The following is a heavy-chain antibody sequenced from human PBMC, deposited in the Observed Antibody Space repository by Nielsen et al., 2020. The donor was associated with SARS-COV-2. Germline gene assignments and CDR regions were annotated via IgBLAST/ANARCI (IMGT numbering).Heavy chain of an antibody. CDR3: ARGSAEDWNYVVY. CDR1: GYTFTSYG. J-gene: IGHJ4*02. Sequence: SVKVSCKASGYTFTSYGISWVRQAPGQGLEWMGGIIPIFGTANYAQKFQGRVTITADKSTSTAYMELSSLRSEDTAVYYCARGSAEDWNYVVYWGQGTLVTVSS. CDR2: IIPIFGTA. V-gene: IGHV1-69*06. D-gene: IGHD3/OR15-3a*01.